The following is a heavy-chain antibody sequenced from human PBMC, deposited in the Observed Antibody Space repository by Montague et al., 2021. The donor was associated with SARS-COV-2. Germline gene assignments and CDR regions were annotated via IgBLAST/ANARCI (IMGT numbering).Heavy chain of an antibody. J-gene: IGHJ6*03. CDR1: GGSFSGYY. D-gene: IGHD2-2*01. CDR2: INHSGST. CDR3: ARARQDVVVPALGIGAYYYYDMDV. Sequence: SETLSLTCAVYGGSFSGYYWSWIRQPPGKGLEWIGEINHSGSTNYNPSLKSRVTISVDTSKNQFSLKLSSVTAADTAVYYCARARQDVVVPALGIGAYYYYDMDVWGKGTTVTVSS. V-gene: IGHV4-34*01.